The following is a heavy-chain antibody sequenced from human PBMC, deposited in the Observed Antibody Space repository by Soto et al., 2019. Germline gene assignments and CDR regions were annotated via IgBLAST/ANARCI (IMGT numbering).Heavy chain of an antibody. Sequence: SGTLSLTCTVSGGSISSYYWSWIRQPPGKGLEWIGYIYYSGSTNYNPSLKSRVTISVDTSKNQFSLKLSSVTAADTAVYYCAIAHYGGNSDYYYGMDVWGQGTTVTVSS. CDR3: AIAHYGGNSDYYYGMDV. V-gene: IGHV4-59*01. J-gene: IGHJ6*02. CDR2: IYYSGST. CDR1: GGSISSYY. D-gene: IGHD4-17*01.